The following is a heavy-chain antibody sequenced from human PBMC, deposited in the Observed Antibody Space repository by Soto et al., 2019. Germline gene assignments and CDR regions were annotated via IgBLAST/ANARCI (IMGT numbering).Heavy chain of an antibody. CDR2: IYYSGST. D-gene: IGHD3-10*01. CDR1: GGSISSSSYY. J-gene: IGHJ6*02. Sequence: SETLSLTCTVSGGSISSSSYYWRWIRQPPGKGLEWIGSIYYSGSTYYNPSLKSRVTISVDTSKNQFSLKLSSVTAADTAVYYCAEGLGWFGEFSYYYYYYGMDVWGQGTTVTVSS. V-gene: IGHV4-39*01. CDR3: AEGLGWFGEFSYYYYYYGMDV.